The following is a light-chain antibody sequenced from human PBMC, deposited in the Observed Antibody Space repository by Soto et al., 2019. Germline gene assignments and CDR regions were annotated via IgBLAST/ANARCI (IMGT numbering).Light chain of an antibody. Sequence: DIQMTQSPSSLSASVGDRVTITCRASQSISSYLNCYQQKPGKAPKLLIYAASSLQSGVPSRFSGSGSGTDFTLTISSLQPEDFATYYCRQSYSTPTFGQGTKVNIK. CDR2: AAS. J-gene: IGKJ1*01. CDR3: RQSYSTPT. V-gene: IGKV1-39*01. CDR1: QSISSY.